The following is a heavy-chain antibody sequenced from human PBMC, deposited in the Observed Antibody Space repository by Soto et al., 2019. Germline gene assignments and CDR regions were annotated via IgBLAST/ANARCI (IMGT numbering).Heavy chain of an antibody. Sequence: ASGEFSCKRSRSTLSSCSISWVRQDPGQGLEWMGGIISLCGAAEYEQKLQGRVTITADESTSTAYMDMSSLRPEETAVYYCAGSLESSRRYFDSWGQGTLVPVS. CDR3: AGSLESSRRYFDS. CDR2: IISLCGAA. D-gene: IGHD6-6*01. CDR1: RSTLSSCS. V-gene: IGHV1-69*01. J-gene: IGHJ4*02.